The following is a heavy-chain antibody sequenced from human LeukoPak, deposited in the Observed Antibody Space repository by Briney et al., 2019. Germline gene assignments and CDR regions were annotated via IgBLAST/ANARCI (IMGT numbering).Heavy chain of an antibody. CDR1: GFTFSSYA. D-gene: IGHD1-26*01. CDR2: ISGSGGST. V-gene: IGHV3-23*01. Sequence: GGSLRLSCAASGFTFSSYAMSWLRQAPGKGLEWVPAISGSGGSTYYADSVKARFTISRDNSKNTLYLQMNSRRAEDTAVYCCAKDEASGSYFDYWGQGTLVTVSS. CDR3: AKDEASGSYFDY. J-gene: IGHJ4*02.